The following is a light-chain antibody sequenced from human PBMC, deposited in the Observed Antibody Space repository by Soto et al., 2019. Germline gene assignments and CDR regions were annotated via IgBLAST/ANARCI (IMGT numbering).Light chain of an antibody. CDR2: SNN. V-gene: IGLV1-44*01. CDR1: SSNIGSNT. J-gene: IGLJ1*01. Sequence: QSVLTQPPSASGTPGQRVTISCSGSSSNIGSNTVSWYQHLPGTAPKLLIYSNNQRPSGVPDRFSGYKSGTSASLAISGIQSADEADYYCAAWDDTMNGLYVFGTGTKVTVL. CDR3: AAWDDTMNGLYV.